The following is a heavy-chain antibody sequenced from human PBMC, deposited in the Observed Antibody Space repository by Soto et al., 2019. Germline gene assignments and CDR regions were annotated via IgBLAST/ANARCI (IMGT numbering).Heavy chain of an antibody. CDR3: ARGGYYDSSGSRNYHYYGMNV. J-gene: IGHJ6*02. CDR2: ISPYDGNT. V-gene: IGHV1-18*01. CDR1: GYTFSSYG. D-gene: IGHD3-22*01. Sequence: QVQLVQSGCEVKKPGASVKVSCKASGYTFSSYGINWVRQAPGQGLEWLGWISPYDGNTKYAQILQGRVSMTTDTSTKTAYMEVRSLRSDDTAVYYCARGGYYDSSGSRNYHYYGMNVWGQGTTVTVSS.